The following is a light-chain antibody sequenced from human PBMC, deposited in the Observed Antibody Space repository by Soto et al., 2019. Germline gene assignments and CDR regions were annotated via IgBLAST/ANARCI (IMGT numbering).Light chain of an antibody. CDR1: SSDVGSYKY. Sequence: QSALTQPPSASGSPGQSVTISCTGISSDVGSYKYVSWYQQYPGKAPKLMVYEVNKRPSGVPDRFSGSKSGNTASLTVSGLQAEDEADYYCSSNAGSDNLVFGGGNKLTVL. CDR2: EVN. CDR3: SSNAGSDNLV. V-gene: IGLV2-8*01. J-gene: IGLJ2*01.